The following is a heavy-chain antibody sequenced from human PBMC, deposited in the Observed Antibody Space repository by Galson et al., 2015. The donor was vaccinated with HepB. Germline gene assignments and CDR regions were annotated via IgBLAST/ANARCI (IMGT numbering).Heavy chain of an antibody. V-gene: IGHV1-24*01. D-gene: IGHD1-26*01. CDR1: GYTLTELS. CDR3: ATTPTVELPVPAYAFDI. J-gene: IGHJ3*02. CDR2: FDPEDGET. Sequence: SVKVSCKVSGYTLTELSMHWVRQAPGKGLEWMGGFDPEDGETIYAQKFQGRVTMTEDTSTDTAYMELSSLRSEDTAVYYCATTPTVELPVPAYAFDIWGQGTMVTVSS.